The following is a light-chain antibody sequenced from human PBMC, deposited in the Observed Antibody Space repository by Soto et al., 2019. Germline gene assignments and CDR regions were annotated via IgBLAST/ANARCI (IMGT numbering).Light chain of an antibody. V-gene: IGKV3-20*01. CDR1: QSVSSSY. Sequence: EIVLTQSPGTLSLSPGERATLSCRASQSVSSSYLAWYQQKPGQAPRLLIKGGASRATGIPDRFSGSGSGTDFTLTISRLEPEDFAVYYCQQYGSSPTFGQGTKVEIK. CDR2: GGA. CDR3: QQYGSSPT. J-gene: IGKJ1*01.